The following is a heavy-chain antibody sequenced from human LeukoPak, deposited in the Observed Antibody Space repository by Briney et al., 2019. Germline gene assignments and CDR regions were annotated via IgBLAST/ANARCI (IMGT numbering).Heavy chain of an antibody. J-gene: IGHJ4*02. CDR3: AKIAQLGGPFDY. CDR1: GFTVSSFE. CDR2: ISSSGGTM. Sequence: PGGSLRLSCEASGFTVSSFEINWVRQAPGKGLEWVSYISSSGGTMDYADSVKGRLTVSRDNGKKLVHLQLNSLRAEDTAVYYCAKIAQLGGPFDYWGQGTLVTVSS. V-gene: IGHV3-48*03. D-gene: IGHD6-6*01.